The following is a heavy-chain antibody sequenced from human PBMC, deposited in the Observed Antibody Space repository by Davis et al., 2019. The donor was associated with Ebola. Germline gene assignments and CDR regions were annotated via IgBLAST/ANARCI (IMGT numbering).Heavy chain of an antibody. CDR3: ARGLVIAVAGTGYGFDI. CDR1: GFTFSSYA. CDR2: VYSGDRT. V-gene: IGHV3-66*01. Sequence: GESLKISCAASGFTFSSYAMSWVRQAPGKGLEWVSVVYSGDRTYYADSVKGRFSISRDNSKNTLYLQMNSLRAEDTAVFYCARGLVIAVAGTGYGFDIWGQGTMVTVSS. D-gene: IGHD6-19*01. J-gene: IGHJ3*02.